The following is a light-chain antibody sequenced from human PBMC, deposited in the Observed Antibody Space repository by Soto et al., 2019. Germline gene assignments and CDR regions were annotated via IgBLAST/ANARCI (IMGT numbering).Light chain of an antibody. CDR1: QSIRSY. CDR3: QQSYSTPPLT. V-gene: IGKV1-39*01. Sequence: DLQMTQSPSSLSAFVGDRVTITCRASQSIRSYLNWYQQKPGKAPKLLIYAGSRLQGGVPSRFSGGGSGTDFTLTISSLQPEDFATYYCQQSYSTPPLTFGGGTKVEI. CDR2: AGS. J-gene: IGKJ4*01.